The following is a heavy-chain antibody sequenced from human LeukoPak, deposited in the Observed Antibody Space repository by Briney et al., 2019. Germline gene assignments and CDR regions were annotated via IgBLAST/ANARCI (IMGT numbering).Heavy chain of an antibody. CDR1: GFTFSSYA. D-gene: IGHD5-24*01. V-gene: IGHV3-23*01. CDR3: AKATGGYNWNFDY. J-gene: IGHJ4*02. CDR2: INGSGGST. Sequence: PGGSLRLSCAASGFTFSSYAMSWVRQAPGKGLEWVSAINGSGGSTYYADSVKGRFTISRDNSKNTLYLQMNSLRAEDTAVYYCAKATGGYNWNFDYWGQGTLVTVSS.